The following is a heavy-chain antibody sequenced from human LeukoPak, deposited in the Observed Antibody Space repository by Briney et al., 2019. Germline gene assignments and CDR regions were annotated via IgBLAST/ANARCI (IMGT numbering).Heavy chain of an antibody. V-gene: IGHV4-39*01. CDR3: ARHLETFATTVFGY. D-gene: IGHD4-17*01. CDR1: GGSISSSSYY. CDR2: IYYSGST. J-gene: IGHJ4*02. Sequence: SETLSLTCTVSGGSISSSSYYWGWIRQPPGKGLEWIGSIYYSGSTYYNPSLKSRVTISVDTSTNQFSLKVSSVTAADTAVYYCARHLETFATTVFGYWGQGTLVTVSS.